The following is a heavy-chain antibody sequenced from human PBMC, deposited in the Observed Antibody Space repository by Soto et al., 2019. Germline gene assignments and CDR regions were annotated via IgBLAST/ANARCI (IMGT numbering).Heavy chain of an antibody. V-gene: IGHV1-69*13. D-gene: IGHD2-8*02. CDR3: AREAPYCTSETRPKFYHMDV. CDR1: GGTFGSYA. CDR2: IIPILNSP. J-gene: IGHJ6*02. Sequence: SVKVSCKASGGTFGSYAITWVRRAPGQGLEWLGGIIPILNSPAYAQKFQARVVITADEITNTAYMELNSLRFDDTAVYYCAREAPYCTSETRPKFYHMDVWGQGNTVTVSS.